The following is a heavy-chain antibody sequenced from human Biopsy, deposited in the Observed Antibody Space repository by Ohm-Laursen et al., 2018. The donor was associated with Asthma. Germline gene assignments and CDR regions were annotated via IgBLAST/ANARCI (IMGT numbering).Heavy chain of an antibody. J-gene: IGHJ6*02. Sequence: GSLRLSCAASGFTFSDYYMSWIRQAPGKGLEWVSYISSSGSTIYYADSVKGRFTISRDNAKNSLYLQMNSLRAEDTAIYYCARVFESSEWGPFYHFGLDVWGQGTTVAVSS. D-gene: IGHD6-25*01. CDR1: GFTFSDYY. CDR2: ISSSGSTI. CDR3: ARVFESSEWGPFYHFGLDV. V-gene: IGHV3-11*01.